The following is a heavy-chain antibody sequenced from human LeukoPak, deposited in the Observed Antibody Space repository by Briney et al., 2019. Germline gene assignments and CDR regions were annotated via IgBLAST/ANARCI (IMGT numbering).Heavy chain of an antibody. J-gene: IGHJ4*02. CDR3: AKSIGGVNGGNRIFDY. V-gene: IGHV3-53*01. CDR2: IYSGGST. Sequence: PGGSLRLSCAASGFTVSSNYMSWVCQAPGKGLEWVSLIYSGGSTYYADSVKGRFTISRDNSKNTVYLQMNSLRAEDTAVYYCAKSIGGVNGGNRIFDYWGQGALVTVSS. D-gene: IGHD4-23*01. CDR1: GFTVSSNY.